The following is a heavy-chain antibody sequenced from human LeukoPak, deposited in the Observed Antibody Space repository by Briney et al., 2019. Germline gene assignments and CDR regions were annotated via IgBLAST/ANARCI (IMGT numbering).Heavy chain of an antibody. J-gene: IGHJ4*02. CDR1: GFTSTNYA. Sequence: GGSLRLSCAASGFTSTNYAMNWVRQAPGKGLEWVSVLIGSSGSTDYADSVKGRFTISRDISKDTLFLQMNSLRAEDTAIYYCAKGAYDYIEIAYFDSWGQGTLVTVSS. V-gene: IGHV3-23*01. CDR3: AKGAYDYIEIAYFDS. D-gene: IGHD5-12*01. CDR2: LIGSSGST.